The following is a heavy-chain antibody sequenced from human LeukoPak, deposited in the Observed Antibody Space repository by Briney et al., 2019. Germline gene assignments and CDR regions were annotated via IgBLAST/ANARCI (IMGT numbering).Heavy chain of an antibody. J-gene: IGHJ4*02. CDR1: GGSITSNTYY. V-gene: IGHV4-39*01. CDR2: MYHTGST. Sequence: PSETLSLTCSVSGGSITSNTYYWGWMRQPPGMGPELIGSMYHTGSTYYKPSLKSRLTISADTSKNQFSLKLSSVTAADTAVYYCAMGAGSWCDYWGRGTLVTVSS. D-gene: IGHD6-13*01. CDR3: AMGAGSWCDY.